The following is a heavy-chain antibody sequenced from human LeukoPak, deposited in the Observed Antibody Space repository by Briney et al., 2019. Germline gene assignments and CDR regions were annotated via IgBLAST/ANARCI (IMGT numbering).Heavy chain of an antibody. CDR2: IYSGGNT. CDR1: GFTVNDNY. CDR3: ARGLTCPDL. Sequence: PGEPLRLSCAASGFTVNDNYMNWVRQAPGQGLEWVSIIYSGGNTYYADSVKGRFTISRDNSKNTLYLQMDSLRAEDTAVYYCARGLTCPDLWGQGTLVTVSS. J-gene: IGHJ5*02. V-gene: IGHV3-66*01. D-gene: IGHD3-16*01.